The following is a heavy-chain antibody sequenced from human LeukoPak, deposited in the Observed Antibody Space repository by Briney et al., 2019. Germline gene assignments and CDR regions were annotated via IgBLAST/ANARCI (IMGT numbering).Heavy chain of an antibody. D-gene: IGHD3-22*01. CDR2: IYHSGST. CDR1: GDSISSGYY. V-gene: IGHV4-38-2*02. Sequence: SETLSLTCTVSGDSISSGYYWGWIRQPPGKGLEWIGSIYHSGSTYYNPSLKSRVTISVDTSKNQFSLKLSSVTAADTAVYYCARVYDSSGYYRGWGTLNAFDIWGQGTMVTVSS. CDR3: ARVYDSSGYYRGWGTLNAFDI. J-gene: IGHJ3*02.